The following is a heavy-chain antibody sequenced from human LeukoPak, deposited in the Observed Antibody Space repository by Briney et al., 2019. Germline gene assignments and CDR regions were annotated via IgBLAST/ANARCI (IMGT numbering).Heavy chain of an antibody. CDR3: AIYSGYGTNAFDI. CDR2: ISGGGGST. CDR1: GFTFSSYA. D-gene: IGHD5-12*01. J-gene: IGHJ3*02. V-gene: IGHV3-23*01. Sequence: GGSLRLSCAASGFTFSSYAMTWVRQGPGKGLEWVSDISGGGGSTYYADSVKGRFTISRDNSKNTLYLQMHSLRAEDTAVYYCAIYSGYGTNAFDIWGQGTMVTVSS.